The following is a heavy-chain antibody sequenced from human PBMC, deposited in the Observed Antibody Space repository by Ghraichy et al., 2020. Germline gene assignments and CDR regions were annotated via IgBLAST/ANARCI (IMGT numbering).Heavy chain of an antibody. CDR3: TRDVGGATTTEGYYFDY. D-gene: IGHD1-26*01. Sequence: GGSLRLSCTASGFTFGDCAMSWFRQAPGKGLEWVGFIRSKAYGGTTEYAASVKGRFTISRDDSKSIAYLQMNSLKTEDTAVYYCTRDVGGATTTEGYYFDYWGQGTLVTVSS. J-gene: IGHJ4*02. CDR1: GFTFGDCA. CDR2: IRSKAYGGTT. V-gene: IGHV3-49*03.